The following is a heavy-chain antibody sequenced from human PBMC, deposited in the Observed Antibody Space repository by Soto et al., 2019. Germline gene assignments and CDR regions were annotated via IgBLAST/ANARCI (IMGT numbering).Heavy chain of an antibody. Sequence: SETLSLTCAVSGYSISSGYYWGWIRQPPGKGLEWIGSIYHSGSTHYNPSLKSRVTISVDTSKNQFSLKLSSVTAADTAVYYCARVGVAVAGSDYWGQGTLVTVS. J-gene: IGHJ4*02. D-gene: IGHD6-19*01. CDR1: GYSISSGYY. CDR3: ARVGVAVAGSDY. CDR2: IYHSGST. V-gene: IGHV4-38-2*01.